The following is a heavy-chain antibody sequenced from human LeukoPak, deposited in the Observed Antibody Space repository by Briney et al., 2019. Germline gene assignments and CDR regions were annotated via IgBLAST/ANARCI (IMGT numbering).Heavy chain of an antibody. CDR1: GDSISRGGYY. Sequence: SETLSLTCTVSGDSISRGGYYWSWIRQHPGKGLEWIGYIYYSGSTYYNPSLKSRVTISVDTSKNQFSLKLNSVTAADTAVYYCARAYTSSCRWFDPWGQGTLVTVSS. CDR3: ARAYTSSCRWFDP. J-gene: IGHJ5*02. CDR2: IYYSGST. V-gene: IGHV4-31*03. D-gene: IGHD6-13*01.